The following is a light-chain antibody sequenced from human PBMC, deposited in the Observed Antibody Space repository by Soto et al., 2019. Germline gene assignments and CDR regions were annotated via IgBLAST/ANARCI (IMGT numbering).Light chain of an antibody. CDR2: DAS. V-gene: IGKV3-11*01. CDR1: QSVNSY. J-gene: IGKJ5*01. Sequence: EIVLTQSPATLSLSPGERATLSCRASQSVNSYLAWYQQRPGQAPRLLIYDASNRATGVPARFGGSGSGTDFTLTISGLEQEDFAIYYCQQRANWPPITFGQGTRLEIK. CDR3: QQRANWPPIT.